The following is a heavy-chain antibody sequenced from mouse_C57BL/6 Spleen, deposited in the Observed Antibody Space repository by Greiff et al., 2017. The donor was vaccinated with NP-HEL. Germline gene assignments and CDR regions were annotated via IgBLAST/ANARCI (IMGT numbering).Heavy chain of an antibody. CDR1: GYSFTSYY. D-gene: IGHD2-3*01. CDR2: IYPGSGNT. V-gene: IGHV1-66*01. Sequence: QVQLQQSGPELVKPGASVKISCKASGYSFTSYYIHWVKQRPGRGLEWIGWIYPGSGNTKYNEKFKGKATLTADTSSSTAYMQLSSLTSEDSAVYYCARGDDPYAMDYWGQGTSVTVSS. CDR3: ARGDDPYAMDY. J-gene: IGHJ4*01.